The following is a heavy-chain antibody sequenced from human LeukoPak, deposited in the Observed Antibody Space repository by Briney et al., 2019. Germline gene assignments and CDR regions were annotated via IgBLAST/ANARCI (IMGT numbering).Heavy chain of an antibody. D-gene: IGHD3-16*02. CDR2: IKQDGSEK. J-gene: IGHJ4*02. CDR3: ARDAYAWGSYLVDD. CDR1: GFTFSNYW. Sequence: GGSLRLSCAASGFTFSNYWMSWVRQAPGKGLEWVANIKQDGSEKYYVDSVKGRFTISRDNAKNSLYLQVNSLRADDTAVYYCARDAYAWGSYLVDDRGQGSLVAVSS. V-gene: IGHV3-7*01.